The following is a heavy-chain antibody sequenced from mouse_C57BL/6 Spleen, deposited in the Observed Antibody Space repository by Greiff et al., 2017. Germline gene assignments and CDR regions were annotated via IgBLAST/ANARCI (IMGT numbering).Heavy chain of an antibody. CDR3: ARHTVVDTWFAY. CDR1: GYAFTNYL. V-gene: IGHV1-54*01. CDR2: INPGSGGT. D-gene: IGHD1-1*01. J-gene: IGHJ3*01. Sequence: QVQLQQSGAELVRPGTSVKVSCKASGYAFTNYLIEWVKQRPGQGLEWIGVINPGSGGTNYNEKFKGKVTLTADKSSSTAYMQLSSLTSEDSAVYFCARHTVVDTWFAYWGQWTLVTVSA.